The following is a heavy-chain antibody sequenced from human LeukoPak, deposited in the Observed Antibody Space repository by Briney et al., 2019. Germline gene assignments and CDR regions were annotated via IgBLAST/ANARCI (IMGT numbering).Heavy chain of an antibody. CDR2: INHSGST. CDR3: ARGPTYCSSSSCLQGE. Sequence: SETLSLTCAVYGGSFSGYYWSWIRQPPGKGLEWIGEINHSGSTNYNPSLKSRVTISVDTSKNQFSLKLSPVTAADPAVYYCARGPTYCSSSSCLQGEWGQGTLVTVSS. D-gene: IGHD2-15*01. V-gene: IGHV4-34*01. CDR1: GGSFSGYY. J-gene: IGHJ4*02.